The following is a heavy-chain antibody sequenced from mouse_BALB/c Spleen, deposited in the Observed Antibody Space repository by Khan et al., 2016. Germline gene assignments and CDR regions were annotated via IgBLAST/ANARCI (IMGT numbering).Heavy chain of an antibody. J-gene: IGHJ2*01. V-gene: IGHV5-6-5*01. Sequence: EVELVESGGGLVKPGGSLKLSCAASGFTFSNYAMSWVRQTPEKRLEWVASISSGGSTYYPDRVKGRFTISRDNARNILNLQMSSLRSEDTAMYYCAREDYGNYGDYFDYWGQGTTLTVSS. D-gene: IGHD2-1*01. CDR1: GFTFSNYA. CDR2: ISSGGST. CDR3: AREDYGNYGDYFDY.